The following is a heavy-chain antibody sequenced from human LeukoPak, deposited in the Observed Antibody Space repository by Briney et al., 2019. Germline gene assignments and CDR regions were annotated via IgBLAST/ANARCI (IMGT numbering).Heavy chain of an antibody. V-gene: IGHV5-10-1*01. CDR2: IDPTDSCT. J-gene: IGHJ4*02. Sequence: GESLRISCKASGYSYTIYWITWLRQMPGKGLEWMGTIDPTDSCTNYSPSFQGHVTISTDKSISTAYLQWSSLKASDTAMYYCARIGRRYYFDSWGQGTLVTVSS. CDR1: GYSYTIYW. CDR3: ARIGRRYYFDS.